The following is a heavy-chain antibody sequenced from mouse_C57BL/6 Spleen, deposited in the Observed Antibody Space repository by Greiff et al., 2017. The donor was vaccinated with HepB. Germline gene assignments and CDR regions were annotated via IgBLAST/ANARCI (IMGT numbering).Heavy chain of an antibody. Sequence: EVKLMESGGGLVKPGGSLKLSCAASGFTFSSYAMSWVRQTPEKRLEWVATISDGGSYTYYPDNVKGRFTISRDNAKNNLYLQMSHLKSEDTAMYYCERDGYYGSSVLAWFAYWGQGTLVTVSA. J-gene: IGHJ3*01. D-gene: IGHD1-1*01. CDR2: ISDGGSYT. CDR1: GFTFSSYA. V-gene: IGHV5-4*01. CDR3: ERDGYYGSSVLAWFAY.